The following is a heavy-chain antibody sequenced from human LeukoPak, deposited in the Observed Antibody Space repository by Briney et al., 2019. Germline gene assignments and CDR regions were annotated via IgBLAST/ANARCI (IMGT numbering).Heavy chain of an antibody. J-gene: IGHJ4*02. CDR2: IRSKANSYAT. CDR1: GFTFSGSA. CDR3: TRHVDSSGYDRDY. V-gene: IGHV3-73*01. D-gene: IGHD3-22*01. Sequence: GGSPRLSCAASGFTFSGSAMHWVRQASGKGLEWVGRIRSKANSYATAYAASVKGRFTISRDDSKNTAYLQMNSLKTEDTAVYYCTRHVDSSGYDRDYWGQGTLVTVSS.